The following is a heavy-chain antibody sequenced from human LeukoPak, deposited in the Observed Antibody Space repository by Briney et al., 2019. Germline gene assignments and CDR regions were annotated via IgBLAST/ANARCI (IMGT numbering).Heavy chain of an antibody. V-gene: IGHV3-7*01. Sequence: GGSLRLSCAASGFTFSSYAMHWVRQAPGKGLEWVANIKEDGSDKYYVDSVKGRFTISRDNAKNSLYFQMNSLRAEDTAVYYCARDRLGFHYWGQGTLVTVSS. CDR2: IKEDGSDK. J-gene: IGHJ4*01. D-gene: IGHD6-6*01. CDR1: GFTFSSYA. CDR3: ARDRLGFHY.